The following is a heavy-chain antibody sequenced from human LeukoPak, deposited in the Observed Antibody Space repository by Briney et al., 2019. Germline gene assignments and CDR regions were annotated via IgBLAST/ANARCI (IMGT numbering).Heavy chain of an antibody. J-gene: IGHJ4*02. Sequence: GRSLRLLCGVSVHTFRRYSVHWVTHAPAKALECVTDISYDGCDKYYADSVKRRFNISGDNSKNTLYVHMNTQSAEDAAVYYCARDRPFTYYYDSSGYYFDYWGQGTLVTVSS. CDR1: VHTFRRYS. CDR3: ARDRPFTYYYDSSGYYFDY. D-gene: IGHD3-22*01. CDR2: ISYDGCDK. V-gene: IGHV3-30-3*01.